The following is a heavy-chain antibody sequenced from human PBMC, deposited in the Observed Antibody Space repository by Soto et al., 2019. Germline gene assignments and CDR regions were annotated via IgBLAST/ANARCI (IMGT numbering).Heavy chain of an antibody. D-gene: IGHD1-26*01. CDR1: GGSITGGFSY. Sequence: SETLSLTCTVAGGSITGGFSYWTWVRQHPGKGLEWVGHIYYGGTAYYNPSLKSRVALSVDPSQNRFSLKLSSVTAADTAIYFCARSLPGGTVFYMDIWGEGTTVIVSS. V-gene: IGHV4-31*03. CDR2: IYYGGTA. CDR3: ARSLPGGTVFYMDI. J-gene: IGHJ6*03.